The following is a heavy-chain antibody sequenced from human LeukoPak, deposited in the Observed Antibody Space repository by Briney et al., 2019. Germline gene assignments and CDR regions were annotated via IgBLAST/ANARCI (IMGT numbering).Heavy chain of an antibody. CDR2: ISSSSSYI. CDR1: GFTFSSYS. J-gene: IGHJ6*02. D-gene: IGHD3-10*01. Sequence: EGSLRLSCAASGFTFSSYSMNWVRQAPGEGLEWVSSISSSSSYIYYADSVKGRFTISRDNAKNSLYLQMNSLRAEDTAVYYCARDLLMDVWGQGTTVTVSS. V-gene: IGHV3-21*01. CDR3: ARDLLMDV.